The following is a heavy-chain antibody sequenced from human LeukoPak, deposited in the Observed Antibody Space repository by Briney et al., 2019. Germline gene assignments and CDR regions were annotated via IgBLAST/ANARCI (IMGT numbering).Heavy chain of an antibody. D-gene: IGHD6-13*01. V-gene: IGHV1-18*01. CDR1: GYTFATYG. Sequence: ASVKVSCKASGYTFATYGFCWVRQAPGHGLEWMGWISANTGKTDYARKFQGRVTMTTDTSTSTAYMELRSLRPDDTAVYYCAKVAGDRMDYWGQGTLLTVFS. CDR3: AKVAGDRMDY. J-gene: IGHJ4*02. CDR2: ISANTGKT.